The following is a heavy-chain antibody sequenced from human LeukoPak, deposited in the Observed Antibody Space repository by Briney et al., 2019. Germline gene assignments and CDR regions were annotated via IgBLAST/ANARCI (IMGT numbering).Heavy chain of an antibody. V-gene: IGHV4-59*01. CDR3: ARSAYSSGWYVGVNWFDP. Sequence: PSETLSLTCTVSGGSISNYYWSWIRQPPGKGLEWIGYIYYSGGTNYNPSLKSRVTISVDTSKNQFSLKLSSVTAADTAVYYCARSAYSSGWYVGVNWFDPWGQGTLVTVSS. CDR1: GGSISNYY. D-gene: IGHD6-19*01. CDR2: IYYSGGT. J-gene: IGHJ5*02.